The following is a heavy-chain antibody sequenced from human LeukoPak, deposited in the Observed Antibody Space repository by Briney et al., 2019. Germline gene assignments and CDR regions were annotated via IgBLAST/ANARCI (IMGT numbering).Heavy chain of an antibody. CDR2: IYYSGST. J-gene: IGHJ4*02. D-gene: IGHD5-18*01. Sequence: SETLSLTCTVSGGSISSGSYYWGWIRQPPGKGLEWIGSIYYSGSTYYNPSLKSRVTISVDTSKTQFSLKLSSVTAADTAVYYCARTWIPVPFDYWGQGTLVTVSS. CDR1: GGSISSGSYY. CDR3: ARTWIPVPFDY. V-gene: IGHV4-39*01.